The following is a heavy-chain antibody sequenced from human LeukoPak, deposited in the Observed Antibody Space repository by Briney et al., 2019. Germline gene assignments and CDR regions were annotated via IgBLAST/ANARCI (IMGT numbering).Heavy chain of an antibody. D-gene: IGHD5-12*01. V-gene: IGHV3-23*01. CDR1: VFTFSNYA. CDR2: LIGSSGAT. J-gene: IGHJ4*02. Sequence: RGSLRLSCAASVFTFSNYAMNWVREAPGEGVWWVAVLIGSSGATDYTGSVRGRCPISRDNSKNTLLLQMNSLRAEDTAIYYCAKGAYDYIEIAYFDYWGQGALVTVSS. CDR3: AKGAYDYIEIAYFDY.